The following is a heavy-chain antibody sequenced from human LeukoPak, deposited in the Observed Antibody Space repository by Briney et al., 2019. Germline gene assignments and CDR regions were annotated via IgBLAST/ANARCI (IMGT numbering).Heavy chain of an antibody. CDR1: GFIFSSYA. V-gene: IGHV3-23*01. CDR2: ISGSGGST. Sequence: GGSLRLSCVTSGFIFSSYAMNWVRRAPGKGLEWVSGISGSGGSTYYADSVKGRFTISRDNSKNTLYLQMNSLRAEDTAIYHCASRPSSTWLPYFDYWGQGTLVTVSS. CDR3: ASRPSSTWLPYFDY. D-gene: IGHD6-13*01. J-gene: IGHJ4*02.